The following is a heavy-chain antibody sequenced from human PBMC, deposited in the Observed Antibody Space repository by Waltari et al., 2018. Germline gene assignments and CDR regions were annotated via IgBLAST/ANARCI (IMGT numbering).Heavy chain of an antibody. CDR3: ARMASGGDCCRFDY. D-gene: IGHD2-21*01. V-gene: IGHV2-70*04. Sequence: QVTLKESGPALVKPTQTLTLTCTFSGFSLSTSGMRVSWIRQPPGKALEWLARIDWDEDKFYSTSLKTRLTISKDTSKNQVVLTMTNMDPVDTATYYCARMASGGDCCRFDYWGQGTLVTVSS. CDR1: GFSLSTSGMR. CDR2: IDWDEDK. J-gene: IGHJ4*02.